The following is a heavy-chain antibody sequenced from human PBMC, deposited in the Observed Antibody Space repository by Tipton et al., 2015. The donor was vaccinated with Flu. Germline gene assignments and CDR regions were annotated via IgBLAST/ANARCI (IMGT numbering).Heavy chain of an antibody. J-gene: IGHJ4*02. CDR2: IYYSGST. D-gene: IGHD3-10*02. CDR1: GYSIRSDYY. V-gene: IGHV4-31*11. CDR3: VRHTGDSVRGVIDY. Sequence: LRLSCDVSGYSIRSDYYWGWIRQHPGKGLEWIGGIYYSGSTYKNPSLTSRVSISVDTSKNQFSLNLKSVTAADTAVYYCVRHTGDSVRGVIDYWGQGTLVTVSS.